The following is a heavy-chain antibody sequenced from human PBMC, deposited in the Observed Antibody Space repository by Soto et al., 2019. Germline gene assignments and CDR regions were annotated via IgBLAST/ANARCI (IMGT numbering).Heavy chain of an antibody. J-gene: IGHJ4*02. Sequence: QVQLVQSGAEVKKPGSSAKVSCKASGGTFSSYTISWVRQAPGQGLEWMGRIIPILGIANYAQKFQGRVTITADKSTSTAYMELSSLRSEDTAVYYCARGHHYSVRGVIYYFDYWGQGTLVTVSS. V-gene: IGHV1-69*02. CDR2: IIPILGIA. D-gene: IGHD3-10*01. CDR1: GGTFSSYT. CDR3: ARGHHYSVRGVIYYFDY.